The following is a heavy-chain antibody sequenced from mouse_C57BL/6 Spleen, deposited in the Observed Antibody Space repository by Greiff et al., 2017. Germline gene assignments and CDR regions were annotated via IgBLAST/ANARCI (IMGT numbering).Heavy chain of an antibody. J-gene: IGHJ4*01. CDR2: INPSSGYT. V-gene: IGHV1-4*01. Sequence: QVQLKQSGAELARPGASVKMSCKASGYTFTSYTMHWVKQRPGQGLEWIGYINPSSGYTKYNQKFKDKATLTADKSSSTAYMQLSSLTSEDSAVYYCAREGEYYSNLYAMDYWGQGTSVTVSS. CDR1: GYTFTSYT. CDR3: AREGEYYSNLYAMDY. D-gene: IGHD2-5*01.